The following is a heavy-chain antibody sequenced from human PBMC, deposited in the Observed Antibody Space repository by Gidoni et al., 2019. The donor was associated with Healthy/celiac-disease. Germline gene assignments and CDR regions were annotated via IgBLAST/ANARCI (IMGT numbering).Heavy chain of an antibody. Sequence: QLQLQVSAPGLGKPSKTLPLTCTSPGGPITSSSYYWGWFGQPPGKGLEWIGSIYYSGSTYNNPSVKSHVNISVDTSKTKFSLKLSSVTAADTAVYYCARAAGIEAAGTDKYYCYYGIDVWGQGTTVTVSS. V-gene: IGHV4-39*07. CDR1: GGPITSSSYY. J-gene: IGHJ6*02. D-gene: IGHD6-13*01. CDR3: ARAAGIEAAGTDKYYCYYGIDV. CDR2: IYYSGST.